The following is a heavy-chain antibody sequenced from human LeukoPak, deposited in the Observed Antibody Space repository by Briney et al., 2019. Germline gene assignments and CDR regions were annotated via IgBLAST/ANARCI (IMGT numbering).Heavy chain of an antibody. V-gene: IGHV3-23*01. CDR2: ITSSGDDT. J-gene: IGHJ4*02. Sequence: GGSLRLSCAASGFTFNIYSMSWVRQAPGKGLEWVSSITSSGDDTFYADAVKDRFTTSRDNSKNKLYLQMSGLRAEDTAVYYCAKDRPNYHESNGHYYRPNGDYWGQGTLVSVSS. D-gene: IGHD3-22*01. CDR1: GFTFNIYS. CDR3: AKDRPNYHESNGHYYRPNGDY.